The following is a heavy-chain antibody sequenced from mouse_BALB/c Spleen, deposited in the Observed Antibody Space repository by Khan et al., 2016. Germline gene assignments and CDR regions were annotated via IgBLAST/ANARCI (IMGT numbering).Heavy chain of an antibody. CDR3: AREGSSSYGYFDY. CDR1: GFSLSTSGMG. D-gene: IGHD1-1*01. CDR2: IYWDDDK. Sequence: QVTLKESGPGILQPSQTLSLTCSFSGFSLSTSGMGVSWIRQPSGKGLEWLAHIYWDDDKRYNPSLKSRLTISKDTSRDHVFLKITSVDTADAATYYCAREGSSSYGYFDYWGQGTTLTVSS. J-gene: IGHJ2*01. V-gene: IGHV8-12*01.